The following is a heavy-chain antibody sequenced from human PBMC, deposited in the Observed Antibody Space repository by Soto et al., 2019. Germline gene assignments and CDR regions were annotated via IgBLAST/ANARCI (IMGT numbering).Heavy chain of an antibody. Sequence: SETLSLTCTVSGGSISSYYWSWIRQPPGKGLEWIGYIYYSGSTNYNPSLKGRVTISVDTSKNQFSLKLSSVTAADTAVYYCARFSGSYYYYYGMDVWGQGTTVTVSS. CDR3: ARFSGSYYYYYGMDV. J-gene: IGHJ6*02. V-gene: IGHV4-59*01. CDR1: GGSISSYY. D-gene: IGHD1-26*01. CDR2: IYYSGST.